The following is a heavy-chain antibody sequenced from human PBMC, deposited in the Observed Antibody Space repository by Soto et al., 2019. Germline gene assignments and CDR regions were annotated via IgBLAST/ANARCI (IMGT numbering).Heavy chain of an antibody. CDR3: ATASFRNYYDSSGYDPFDS. V-gene: IGHV1-69*13. J-gene: IGHJ4*02. CDR2: IIPIFGTA. CDR1: GGTFSSYA. Sequence: ASVKVSCKASGGTFSSYAISWVRQAPGQGLEWMGGIIPIFGTANYAQKFQGRVTITADESTSTAYMELSSLRSEDTAVYYCATASFRNYYDSSGYDPFDSWGQGTLVTVSS. D-gene: IGHD3-22*01.